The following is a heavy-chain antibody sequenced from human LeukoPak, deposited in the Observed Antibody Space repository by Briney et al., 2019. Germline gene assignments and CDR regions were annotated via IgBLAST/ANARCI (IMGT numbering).Heavy chain of an antibody. CDR3: ANNIFGIVGATNGDY. D-gene: IGHD1-26*01. J-gene: IGHJ4*02. Sequence: ASVKVSCKASGYTFTSYGISWVRQAPGQGLEWMGWISAYNGNTNYAQKLQGRVTMTTDTSTSTAYMELSSLRSEDTAVYYCANNIFGIVGATNGDYWGQGTLVTVSS. V-gene: IGHV1-18*01. CDR1: GYTFTSYG. CDR2: ISAYNGNT.